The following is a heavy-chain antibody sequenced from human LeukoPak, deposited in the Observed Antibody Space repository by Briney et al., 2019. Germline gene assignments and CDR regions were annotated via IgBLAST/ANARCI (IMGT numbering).Heavy chain of an antibody. CDR3: VAGAYSSGYLFGY. J-gene: IGHJ4*02. CDR1: GFTFSSYS. D-gene: IGHD6-19*01. CDR2: ISSSSSTI. V-gene: IGHV3-48*01. Sequence: GGSLRLSCAASGFTFSSYSMNWVRQAPGKGLEWVSYISSSSSTIYYADSVKGRFTISRDNAKNSLYLQMNSLRAEDTAVYYCVAGAYSSGYLFGYWGQGTLVTVSS.